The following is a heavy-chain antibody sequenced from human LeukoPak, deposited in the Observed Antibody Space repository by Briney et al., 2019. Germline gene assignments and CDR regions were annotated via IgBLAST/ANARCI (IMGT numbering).Heavy chain of an antibody. CDR3: AKDSTYYYDSSGYPYFDY. D-gene: IGHD3-22*01. Sequence: GGSLRLSCAASGFTVSSNYMSWVRQAPGKGLEWVSIIYSDGNTYYADSVKGRFTVSRDNSKNTLYLQMNSLRAEDTAVYYCAKDSTYYYDSSGYPYFDYWGQGTLVTVSS. J-gene: IGHJ4*02. CDR2: IYSDGNT. CDR1: GFTVSSNY. V-gene: IGHV3-53*01.